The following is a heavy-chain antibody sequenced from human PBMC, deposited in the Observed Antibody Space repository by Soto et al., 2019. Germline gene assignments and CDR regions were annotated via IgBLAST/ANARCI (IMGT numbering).Heavy chain of an antibody. CDR3: AKDTYYHDTTGYYVFDY. Sequence: TGGSLRLSCAASGFTFRNYNMNWVRQAPGKGLERVSHISIGGTTIDYADSVKGRFTISRDNSKNTLFLQMSSLGAEDTAVYYCAKDTYYHDTTGYYVFDYWGQGTLVTVSS. J-gene: IGHJ4*02. D-gene: IGHD3-22*01. CDR2: ISIGGTTI. CDR1: GFTFRNYN. V-gene: IGHV3-48*01.